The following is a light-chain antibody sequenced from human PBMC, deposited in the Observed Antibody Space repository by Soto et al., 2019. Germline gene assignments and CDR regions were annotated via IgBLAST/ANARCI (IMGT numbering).Light chain of an antibody. Sequence: QSVLTQPPSASGTPGQRVTISCSGGSSNIGSNTVNWYQQLPGTAPKLLIYSNNQRPSGVPDRFSGSKSGTSASLAISGLQSVDEADYYCAAWDDSLNGYVFGTGTKVTVL. CDR2: SNN. CDR1: SSNIGSNT. V-gene: IGLV1-44*01. CDR3: AAWDDSLNGYV. J-gene: IGLJ1*01.